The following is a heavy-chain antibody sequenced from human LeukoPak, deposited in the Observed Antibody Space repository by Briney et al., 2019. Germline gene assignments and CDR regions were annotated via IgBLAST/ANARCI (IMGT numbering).Heavy chain of an antibody. J-gene: IGHJ4*02. CDR2: IIPVLETP. CDR3: AKLPAVAGTVYYFDY. CDR1: GVTFSSHG. D-gene: IGHD6-19*01. Sequence: GSSVKISCKASGVTFSSHGFSWVRQAPGQGLEWLGRIIPVLETPNFAQKFQGRVTITADKSTNTGYMELSSLSFEDTAVYYCAKLPAVAGTVYYFDYWGQGTLVTVSS. V-gene: IGHV1-69*04.